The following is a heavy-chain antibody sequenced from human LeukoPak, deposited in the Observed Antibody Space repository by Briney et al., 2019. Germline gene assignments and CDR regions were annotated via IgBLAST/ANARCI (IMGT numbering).Heavy chain of an antibody. CDR3: ARHKDYYYSYMDV. CDR1: GGSISTSSYY. J-gene: IGHJ6*03. Sequence: SETLSLTCTLSGGSISTSSYYWGWIRQPPGKGLEWIGTIYYSGSTYYNPSLTSRATISVDTSKNQFSLKLSSVTAADTAVYYCARHKDYYYSYMDVWGKGTTVTISS. CDR2: IYYSGST. V-gene: IGHV4-39*01.